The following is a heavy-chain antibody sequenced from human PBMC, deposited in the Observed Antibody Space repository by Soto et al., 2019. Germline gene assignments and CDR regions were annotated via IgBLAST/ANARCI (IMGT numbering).Heavy chain of an antibody. J-gene: IGHJ6*02. CDR3: AAPRDEYGSGVSWFTYGMDI. CDR1: GFTFSDYA. D-gene: IGHD3-10*01. V-gene: IGHV3-23*01. CDR2: LDGAGGST. Sequence: PGGSLRVSCLASGFTFSDYAMTWVRHVPGRGLEWVASLDGAGGSTYYADSVRGRFTISRDNSQNTLFLQMKRLTVDDTAIYYCAAPRDEYGSGVSWFTYGMDIWGQGTTVTVSS.